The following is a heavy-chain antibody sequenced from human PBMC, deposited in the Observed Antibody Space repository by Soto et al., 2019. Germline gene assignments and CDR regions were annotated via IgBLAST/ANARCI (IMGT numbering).Heavy chain of an antibody. V-gene: IGHV4-59*08. D-gene: IGHD3-16*01. CDR2: IHNSGNT. CDR3: ARHDRRGGAFDI. CDR1: GGSISGFR. J-gene: IGHJ3*02. Sequence: QVQLQESGPRLVKPSESLSLTCTVSGGSISGFRWNWVRQFPGKGLEWIAYIHNSGNTNYNPSLKSRVTISADTSKSQFSLMLSSVSAADTAVYYCARHDRRGGAFDIWGQGTLVTVSS.